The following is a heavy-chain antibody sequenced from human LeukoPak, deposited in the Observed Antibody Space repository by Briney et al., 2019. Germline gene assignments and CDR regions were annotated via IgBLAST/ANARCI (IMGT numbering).Heavy chain of an antibody. D-gene: IGHD2-2*01. Sequence: PGGSLRLSCAASGFSFSNYALSWVRQAPGKGLEWVSAIVGTGGNMYYADSVKGGFTFSRTNLNSTLYLQMSSLRAEDTAVYYCAKGLTWDSTSCSDWGQGTLVTVSS. J-gene: IGHJ4*02. CDR2: IVGTGGNM. CDR1: GFSFSNYA. V-gene: IGHV3-23*01. CDR3: AKGLTWDSTSCSD.